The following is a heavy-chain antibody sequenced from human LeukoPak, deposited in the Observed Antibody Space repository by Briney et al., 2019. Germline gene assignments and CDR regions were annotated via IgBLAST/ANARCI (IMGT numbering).Heavy chain of an antibody. D-gene: IGHD5-18*01. CDR3: ASLRGYSYGYYLDY. CDR2: ISGSGGST. J-gene: IGHJ4*02. V-gene: IGHV3-23*01. CDR1: GFTFSSYA. Sequence: PGGSLRLSCAASGFTFSSYAMSWVRQAPGKGLEWVSAISGSGGSTYYADSVKGRFTISRDNSKNTLYLQMNSLRAEDTAGYYCASLRGYSYGYYLDYWGQGTLVTVSS.